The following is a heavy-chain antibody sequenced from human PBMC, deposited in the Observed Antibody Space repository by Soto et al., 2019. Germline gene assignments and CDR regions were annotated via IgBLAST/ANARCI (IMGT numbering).Heavy chain of an antibody. CDR3: ARTGLLHGMDV. J-gene: IGHJ6*02. CDR2: ISYDGSNK. Sequence: QVQLVESGGGVVQPGRSLRLSCAASGFIFSSYAMHWVRQAPGKGLEWVAVISYDGSNKYYADSVKGRFTISRDNSKNTLYLQMNSLRAEDTAVYYCARTGLLHGMDVWGQWTTVTVSS. CDR1: GFIFSSYA. D-gene: IGHD2-15*01. V-gene: IGHV3-30-3*01.